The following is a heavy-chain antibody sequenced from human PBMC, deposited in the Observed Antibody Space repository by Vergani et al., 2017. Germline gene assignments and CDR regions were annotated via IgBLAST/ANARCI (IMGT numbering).Heavy chain of an antibody. CDR3: AGAGYCSSTSCPTLSHYGMDV. J-gene: IGHJ6*02. CDR2: ISPIFGTA. CDR1: GGTFSSYA. Sequence: QVQLVQSGAEVKKPGSSVKVSCKASGGTFSSYAISWVRQAPGQGLEWMGGISPIFGTANYAQKFQGRVTITADESTSTAYMELSSLRSEDTAVYYCAGAGYCSSTSCPTLSHYGMDVWGQGTTVTVSS. V-gene: IGHV1-69*12. D-gene: IGHD2-2*01.